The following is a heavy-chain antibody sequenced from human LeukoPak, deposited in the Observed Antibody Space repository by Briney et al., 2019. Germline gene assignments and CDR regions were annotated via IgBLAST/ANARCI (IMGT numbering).Heavy chain of an antibody. V-gene: IGHV3-30-3*01. CDR1: GXTFSSYA. CDR3: AREPNFDWLSRFDY. J-gene: IGHJ4*02. D-gene: IGHD3-9*01. CDR2: ISYDGSNK. Sequence: PGGSLRLSCAASGXTFSSYAMHWVRQAPGKGLEWVAVISYDGSNKYYADSVKGRFTISRDNSKNTLYLQMNSLRAEDTAVYYCAREPNFDWLSRFDYWGQGTLVTVSS.